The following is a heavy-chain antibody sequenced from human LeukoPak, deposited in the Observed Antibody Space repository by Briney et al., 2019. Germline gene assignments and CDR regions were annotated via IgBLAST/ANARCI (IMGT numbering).Heavy chain of an antibody. D-gene: IGHD3-9*01. CDR2: IYHSGST. Sequence: SQTLSLTCAVYGGSFSAYYWSWVRQPPGKGLEWIGYIYHSGSTNYNPSLKSRVTISVDTSKNQFSLKLSSVTAADTAVYYCARHVWLQPFDYWGQGTLVTVSS. J-gene: IGHJ4*02. CDR3: ARHVWLQPFDY. CDR1: GGSFSAYY. V-gene: IGHV4-59*08.